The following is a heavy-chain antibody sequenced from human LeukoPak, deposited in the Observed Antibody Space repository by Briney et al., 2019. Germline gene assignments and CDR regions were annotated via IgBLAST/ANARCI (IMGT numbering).Heavy chain of an antibody. D-gene: IGHD3-22*01. Sequence: ASLKASCKPSGYTSTGYDIHCVQQAPRQGLECMGWINPNSGGTNYAQKFQGRVTMTRDTSISTAYMELSRLRSDDTAVYYCAREDYYDSSGYYKNKEYFQHWGQGTLVTVSS. CDR3: AREDYYDSSGYYKNKEYFQH. CDR1: GYTSTGYD. CDR2: INPNSGGT. J-gene: IGHJ1*01. V-gene: IGHV1-2*02.